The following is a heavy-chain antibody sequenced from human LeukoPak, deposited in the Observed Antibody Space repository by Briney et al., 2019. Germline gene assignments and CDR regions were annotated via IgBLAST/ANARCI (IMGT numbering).Heavy chain of an antibody. D-gene: IGHD6-6*01. J-gene: IGHJ4*02. V-gene: IGHV4-4*02. Sequence: SETLSLTCTVSGGSISSNNWWSWVRQPPGKGLEWIGEIYHLGNANYNPSLQSRVTISVDKSKNQFSLKLTSVTAADTAVYYCARDVGARLPGYWGQGTQVTVSS. CDR1: GGSISSNNW. CDR2: IYHLGNA. CDR3: ARDVGARLPGY.